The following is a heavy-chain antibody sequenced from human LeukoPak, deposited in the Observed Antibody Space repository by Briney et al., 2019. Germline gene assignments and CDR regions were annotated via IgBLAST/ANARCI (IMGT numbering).Heavy chain of an antibody. D-gene: IGHD1-26*01. CDR2: ISGGGGST. CDR1: GFTFTSYS. CDR3: AKGGKWDVTPFDY. V-gene: IGHV3-23*01. J-gene: IGHJ4*02. Sequence: PGGSLRLSCAASGFTFTSYSMNWVRQAPGEGLEWVSTISGGGGSTYYADSVKGRFTISRDNSKNTLYLQVNSLRAEDTAVYYCAKGGKWDVTPFDYWGQGTLVIVSS.